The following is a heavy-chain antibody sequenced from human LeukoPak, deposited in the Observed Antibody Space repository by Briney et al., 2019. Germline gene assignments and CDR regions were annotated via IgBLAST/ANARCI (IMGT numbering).Heavy chain of an antibody. CDR1: GGSFSGYY. D-gene: IGHD3-3*01. Sequence: PSETLSLTCAVYGGSFSGYYWSWIRQPPGKGLEWIGEINHSGSTNYNPSLKSRVTVSVDTSRNQFSLKLSSVTAADTAVYYCARGNYDFWRGYNGAFDCWGQGTLVTVSS. CDR2: INHSGST. J-gene: IGHJ4*02. CDR3: ARGNYDFWRGYNGAFDC. V-gene: IGHV4-34*01.